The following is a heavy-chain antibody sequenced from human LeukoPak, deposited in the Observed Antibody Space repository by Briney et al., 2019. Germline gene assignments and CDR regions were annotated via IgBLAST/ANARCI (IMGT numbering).Heavy chain of an antibody. Sequence: GGSLRLSCAASGFTFSSYSMNWVRQAPGKGLEWVSYISSSSTIYYADSVKGRFTISRDNAKNSLYLQMNSLRAEDTAVYYCARILAAVDYWGQGTLVTVSS. CDR1: GFTFSSYS. CDR2: ISSSSTI. CDR3: ARILAAVDY. V-gene: IGHV3-48*01. J-gene: IGHJ4*02.